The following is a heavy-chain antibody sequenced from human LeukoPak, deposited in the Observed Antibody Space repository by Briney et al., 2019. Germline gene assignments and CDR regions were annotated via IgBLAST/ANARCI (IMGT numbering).Heavy chain of an antibody. CDR2: INPNSGGT. V-gene: IGHV1-2*02. D-gene: IGHD2-21*01. CDR3: ARADRLHGGPYLIGP. CDR1: GYTFTDYY. J-gene: IGHJ5*02. Sequence: HWASVKASCKTSGYTFTDYYLHWVRQAPGQGLEWMGWINPNSGGTSSAQKFQGRVTMTRDTSITTVYMEVSWLTSDDTAIYYCARADRLHGGPYLIGPWGQGTLVTVSS.